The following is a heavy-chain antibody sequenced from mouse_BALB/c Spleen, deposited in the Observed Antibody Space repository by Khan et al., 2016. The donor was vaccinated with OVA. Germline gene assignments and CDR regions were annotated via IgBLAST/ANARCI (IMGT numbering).Heavy chain of an antibody. Sequence: MQLEESGAELVRSGASVKLSCTASGFNIKDYYMHWVKQRPEQGLEWIGWIDPENGDTEYAPKFQGKATMTADTSSNTAYLQLSSLTSEDTAVDYCNAGDYDYVGFAYWGQGTLVTVSA. D-gene: IGHD2-4*01. CDR2: IDPENGDT. J-gene: IGHJ3*01. CDR3: NAGDYDYVGFAY. CDR1: GFNIKDYY. V-gene: IGHV14-4*02.